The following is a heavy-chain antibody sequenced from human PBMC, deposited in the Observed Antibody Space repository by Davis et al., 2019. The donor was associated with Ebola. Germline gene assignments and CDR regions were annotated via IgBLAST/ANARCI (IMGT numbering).Heavy chain of an antibody. CDR1: GYSFTSYW. V-gene: IGHV5-51*01. CDR2: IYPGDSDT. D-gene: IGHD2-21*02. Sequence: PGGSLRLSCKGSGYSFTSYWIGWVRQMPGKGLEWMGIIYPGDSDTRYSPSFQGQVTISADKSISTAYLQWSSLKASDTAMYYCARLGHNSNIVVVTAIPDYWGQGTLVTVSS. J-gene: IGHJ4*02. CDR3: ARLGHNSNIVVVTAIPDY.